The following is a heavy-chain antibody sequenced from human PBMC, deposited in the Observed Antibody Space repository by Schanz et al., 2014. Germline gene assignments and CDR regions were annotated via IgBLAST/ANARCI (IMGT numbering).Heavy chain of an antibody. Sequence: EVQLLESGGGLVQPGGSLRLSCAASGFTFSTSAMSWVRQVPGKGLEWVSAILGLASTTYYADSVKGRFTISRDNSKNLLYLQLNSLRADDTAVYYCARNRGSGGQNWYFDLWGRGTLVTVPS. J-gene: IGHJ2*01. V-gene: IGHV3-23*01. D-gene: IGHD1-26*01. CDR3: ARNRGSGGQNWYFDL. CDR2: ILGLASTT. CDR1: GFTFSTSA.